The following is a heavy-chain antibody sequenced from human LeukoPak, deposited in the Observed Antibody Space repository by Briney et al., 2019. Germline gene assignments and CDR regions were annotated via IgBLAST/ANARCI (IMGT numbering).Heavy chain of an antibody. CDR3: ARQNRIVGATRGDFDY. D-gene: IGHD1-26*01. J-gene: IGHJ4*02. CDR2: IYYSGST. V-gene: IGHV4-39*01. CDR1: GDSVSSNNYY. Sequence: SETLSLTCSVSGDSVSSNNYYWGWIRQPPGKGLEWIGSIYYSGSTYYNPSLKSRVTISVDTSKSQFSLKLSSVTAADTAVYYCARQNRIVGATRGDFDYWGQGTLVTVSS.